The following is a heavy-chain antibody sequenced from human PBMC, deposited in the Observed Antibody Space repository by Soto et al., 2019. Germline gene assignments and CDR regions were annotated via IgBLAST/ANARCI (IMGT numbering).Heavy chain of an antibody. CDR2: IKKNTDGGTT. Sequence: EVQLEESGGGLVNPGGSLRLSCAASGFSFTDAWVNWFRQAPGKGREWVGRIKKNTDGGTTDYAAPVKGRFTISRDDSKKTLYLQLNSLMTDDTAVYYCRFRGERGDYWGQGTLVTVSS. CDR3: RFRGERGDY. D-gene: IGHD3-10*01. CDR1: GFSFTDAW. J-gene: IGHJ4*02. V-gene: IGHV3-15*07.